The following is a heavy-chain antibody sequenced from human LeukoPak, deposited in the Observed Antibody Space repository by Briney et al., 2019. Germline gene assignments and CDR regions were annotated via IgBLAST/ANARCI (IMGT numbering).Heavy chain of an antibody. CDR1: GGSISNKY. J-gene: IGHJ6*03. CDR2: IYYSGST. V-gene: IGHV4-59*01. CDR3: ARDWGVGGRPGYMDV. Sequence: SETLSLTCTVSGGSISNKYWSWIRQPPGKGLEGFGYIYYSGSTNYNPSLKSRVTILLDSSKTQFSLRLSSVTAADTAVYFCARDWGVGGRPGYMDVWGKGTTVTVSS. D-gene: IGHD6-6*01.